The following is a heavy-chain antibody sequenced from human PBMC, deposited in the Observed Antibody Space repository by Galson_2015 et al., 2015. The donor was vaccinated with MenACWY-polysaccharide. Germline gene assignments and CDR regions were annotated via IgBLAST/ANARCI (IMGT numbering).Heavy chain of an antibody. V-gene: IGHV4-31*03. Sequence: TLSLTCTVSGGSISSGGYYWRWIRQHPGQGLEWIGYMYYSGSTYYNPSLQSRVTISVDTSKNQFSLKLNSVTAADTAVYYCARQIPLWYQFDPWGQGTLVTVSS. CDR3: ARQIPLWYQFDP. CDR1: GGSISSGGYY. D-gene: IGHD5-18*01. CDR2: MYYSGST. J-gene: IGHJ5*02.